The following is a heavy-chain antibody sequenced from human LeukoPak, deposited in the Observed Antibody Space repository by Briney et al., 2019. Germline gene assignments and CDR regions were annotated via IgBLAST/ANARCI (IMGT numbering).Heavy chain of an antibody. J-gene: IGHJ4*02. CDR1: GGSIRSNSYY. Sequence: SETLSLTCTLSGGSIRSNSYYWGWIRQPPGKGLEWIGSIYYSGSTYYSSSLKSRVTISVDSSKNQFSLKLSSVTAADTAVYHCARQEGVSYFSSGSYFDSWGQGGLVTVSS. D-gene: IGHD3-10*01. CDR2: IYYSGST. CDR3: ARQEGVSYFSSGSYFDS. V-gene: IGHV4-39*01.